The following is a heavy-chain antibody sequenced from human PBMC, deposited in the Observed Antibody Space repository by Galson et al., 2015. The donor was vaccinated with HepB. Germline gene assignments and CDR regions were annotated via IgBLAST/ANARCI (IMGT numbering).Heavy chain of an antibody. Sequence: SVKVSCKASGYTFTGHYMHWVRQAPGQGLEWMGWINPNSGGTNYAQKFQGWVTMTRDTSISTAYMELSRLRSDDTAVYYCARRVLSCMACMDVWGQGTTVTVSS. V-gene: IGHV1-2*04. CDR2: INPNSGGT. D-gene: IGHD2-8*01. CDR1: GYTFTGHY. CDR3: ARRVLSCMACMDV. J-gene: IGHJ6*02.